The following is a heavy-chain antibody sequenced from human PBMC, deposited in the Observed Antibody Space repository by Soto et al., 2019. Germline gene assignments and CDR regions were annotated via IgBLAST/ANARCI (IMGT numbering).Heavy chain of an antibody. CDR2: ISAYNGNT. CDR1: GYTFTSYG. D-gene: IGHD2-2*01. Sequence: GASVKVSCKASGYTFTSYGISWVRQAPGHGLEWMGWISAYNGNTNYAQKLQGRVTMITDTSTSTAYMELRSLRFDDTAVYYCARGCSSTSCSREFDPWGQGTQVTVSS. V-gene: IGHV1-18*04. CDR3: ARGCSSTSCSREFDP. J-gene: IGHJ5*02.